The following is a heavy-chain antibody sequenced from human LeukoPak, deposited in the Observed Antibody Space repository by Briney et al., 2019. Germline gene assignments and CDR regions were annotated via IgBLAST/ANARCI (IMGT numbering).Heavy chain of an antibody. V-gene: IGHV1-18*01. Sequence: ASVKVSCKVSGYSLTELSMHWVRQAPGQGLEWMGWISAYNGNTNYAQKLQGRVTMTTDTSTSTAYMELRSLRSDDTAVYYCAGSYIGYCSSTSCLNWFDPWGQGTLVTVSS. CDR2: ISAYNGNT. J-gene: IGHJ5*02. D-gene: IGHD2-2*01. CDR1: GYSLTELS. CDR3: AGSYIGYCSSTSCLNWFDP.